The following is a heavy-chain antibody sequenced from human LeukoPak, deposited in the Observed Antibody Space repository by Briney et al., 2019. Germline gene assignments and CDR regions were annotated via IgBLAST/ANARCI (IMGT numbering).Heavy chain of an antibody. D-gene: IGHD6-19*01. CDR3: ARAVGSSESNWFDP. CDR2: IYTSGST. V-gene: IGHV4-61*02. CDR1: GGSISSGSYY. J-gene: IGHJ5*02. Sequence: SETLSLTCTVSGGSISSGSYYWSWIRQPAGKGLEWIGRIYTSGSTHYKPSLKSRVTISVDTSKNQFSLNLNSVTAADTAVYYCARAVGSSESNWFDPWGQGTLATVSS.